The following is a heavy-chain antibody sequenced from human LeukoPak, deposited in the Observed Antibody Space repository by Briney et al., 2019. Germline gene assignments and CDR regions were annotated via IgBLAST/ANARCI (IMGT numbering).Heavy chain of an antibody. Sequence: GASVKVSCKASGYIFTKYAVHWVRQAPGQRPEWMGWIKAGNGGTKYSQNFQDRLTITRDTSASTVYMELSSLTSEDTALYYCARDDCGDTCYPGGYWGQGTLVTVSS. D-gene: IGHD2-21*01. V-gene: IGHV1-3*01. CDR1: GYIFTKYA. J-gene: IGHJ4*02. CDR2: IKAGNGGT. CDR3: ARDDCGDTCYPGGY.